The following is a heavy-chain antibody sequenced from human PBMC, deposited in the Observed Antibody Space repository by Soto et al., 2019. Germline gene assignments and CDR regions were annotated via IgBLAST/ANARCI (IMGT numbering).Heavy chain of an antibody. V-gene: IGHV1-18*04. CDR1: GYTFTSHG. J-gene: IGHJ4*02. Sequence: QVQLVQSGAEVKKPGASMKVSCKASGYTFTSHGISWVRQAPGQALDRMGWNNVYNGDTNYARKFQGRVCMTADSSTNTAYLELRSLRSDDTAVYDCSRDALGGPLLATIHFDQWGQGTLV. CDR3: SRDALGGPLLATIHFDQ. D-gene: IGHD5-12*01. CDR2: NNVYNGDT.